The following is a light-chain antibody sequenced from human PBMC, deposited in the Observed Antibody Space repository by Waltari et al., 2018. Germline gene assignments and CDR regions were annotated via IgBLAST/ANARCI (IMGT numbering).Light chain of an antibody. CDR3: CSYAGSNTWV. CDR1: SSDVGTYTL. J-gene: IGLJ3*02. V-gene: IGLV2-23*02. Sequence: QSALTQPASVSGSPGQSITLSCTGTSSDVGTYTLVSWFQHPPGEAPKLIIYEVNKRPSGVSNRFSASKSGNTASLTISGLQADDEADYYCCSYAGSNTWVFGGGTKLTVL. CDR2: EVN.